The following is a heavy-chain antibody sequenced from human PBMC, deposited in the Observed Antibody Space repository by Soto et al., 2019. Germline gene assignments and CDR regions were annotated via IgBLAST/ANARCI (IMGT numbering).Heavy chain of an antibody. Sequence: ASVKVSCKASGYTFTSYGISWVRQAPGQGLEWMGWISGYNGNKKYAQKLQGRVTMTTDTSTSTAYMELRSLRSDDKAVYYCARDPDIFDYWGQGTLVTVSS. CDR2: ISGYNGNK. V-gene: IGHV1-18*01. CDR1: GYTFTSYG. J-gene: IGHJ4*02. CDR3: ARDPDIFDY.